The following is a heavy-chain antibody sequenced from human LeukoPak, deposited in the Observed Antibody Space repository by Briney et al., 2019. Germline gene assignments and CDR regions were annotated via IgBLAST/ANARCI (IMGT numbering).Heavy chain of an antibody. J-gene: IGHJ4*02. V-gene: IGHV1-18*01. CDR3: ARDVKIYYYSSDISGGY. D-gene: IGHD3-22*01. CDR1: GYTFTSYG. CDR2: ISAYNGDT. Sequence: ASVKVSCKASGYTFTSYGISWVRQAPGLGLEWMGWISAYNGDTNYAQKLQGRVTMTTDTSTSTAYMELRSLRSDDTAMYYCARDVKIYYYSSDISGGYWGQGTLVTVSS.